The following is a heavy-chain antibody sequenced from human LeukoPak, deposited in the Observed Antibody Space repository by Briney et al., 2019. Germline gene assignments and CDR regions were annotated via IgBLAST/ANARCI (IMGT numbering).Heavy chain of an antibody. Sequence: GASVKVSCKASGYTFTSYAMHWVRQAPGQRLEWMGWINAGNGNTKYSQKFQGRVTITRDTSASTAYMELSSLRSEDTAVYYCARGSSLLEWLHNPYYFDYWGQGTLVTVSS. CDR2: INAGNGNT. CDR1: GYTFTSYA. CDR3: ARGSSLLEWLHNPYYFDY. J-gene: IGHJ4*02. D-gene: IGHD3-3*01. V-gene: IGHV1-3*01.